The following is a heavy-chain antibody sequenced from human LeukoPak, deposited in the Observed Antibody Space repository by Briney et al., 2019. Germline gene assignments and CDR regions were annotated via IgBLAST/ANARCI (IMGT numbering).Heavy chain of an antibody. V-gene: IGHV4-4*07. CDR3: ARAPMVRGVIPYYYYYYYMDV. CDR1: GGSISSYY. CDR2: IYTSGST. D-gene: IGHD3-10*01. Sequence: SETLSLTCTVSGGSISSYYWSWIRQPAGKGLEWIGRIYTSGSTNYNPSLKSRVTMSVDTSKNQFSLKLSSVTAADTAVYYCARAPMVRGVIPYYYYYYYMDVWGKGTTVTVSS. J-gene: IGHJ6*03.